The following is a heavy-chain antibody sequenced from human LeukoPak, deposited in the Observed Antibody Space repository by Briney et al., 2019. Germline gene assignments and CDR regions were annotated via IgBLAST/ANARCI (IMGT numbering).Heavy chain of an antibody. CDR3: ARQAARPYDY. V-gene: IGHV3-30-3*01. CDR1: GFTFNSYS. CDR2: ISYDGSNK. Sequence: GGSLRLSCAASGFTFNSYSMHWVRQAPGKGLEWVAVISYDGSNKYYADSVKGRFTISRDNSKNTLYLQMNSLRTEDTAVFYCARQAARPYDYWGQGTLVTVSS. D-gene: IGHD6-6*01. J-gene: IGHJ4*02.